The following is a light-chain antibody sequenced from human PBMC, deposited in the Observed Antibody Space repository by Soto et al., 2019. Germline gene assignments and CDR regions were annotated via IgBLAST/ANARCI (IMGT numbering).Light chain of an antibody. Sequence: EIVLTQSPGTLSLSPGERATLSCRASQSVSSSYLAWYQQKPGQAPRLLIYGASSRATGIPDRFSGSGSGTDFTLTISRLEPKDLAVYYCQQYGSSPSWTFGKGTKVDIX. CDR3: QQYGSSPSWT. CDR2: GAS. J-gene: IGKJ1*01. V-gene: IGKV3-20*01. CDR1: QSVSSSY.